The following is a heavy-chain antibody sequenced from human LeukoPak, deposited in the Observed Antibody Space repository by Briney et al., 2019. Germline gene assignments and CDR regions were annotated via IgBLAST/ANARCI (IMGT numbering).Heavy chain of an antibody. CDR1: GFTFSDHY. V-gene: IGHV3-72*01. Sequence: GGSLRLSCAASGFTFSDHYMDWIRQAPGKGLEWVGRIRNKANSYTTEYAASVKGRFTISRDDSKNSLYPQMNSLKTEDTAVYYCVRVASLVFDYWGQGTLVTVSS. CDR3: VRVASLVFDY. J-gene: IGHJ4*02. D-gene: IGHD2-15*01. CDR2: IRNKANSYTT.